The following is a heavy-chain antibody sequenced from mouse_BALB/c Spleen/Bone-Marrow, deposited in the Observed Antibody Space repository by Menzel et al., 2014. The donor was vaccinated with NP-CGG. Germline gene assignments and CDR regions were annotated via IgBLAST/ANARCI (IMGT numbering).Heavy chain of an antibody. J-gene: IGHJ4*01. CDR3: ARGNPLYAMDY. Sequence: QVQLQQSGAELAKPGASVKMSCKASGYTFTSYWMHWVKQRPGQGLEWIGYINPSTGYTDYNQKFNDKATLTADKSSSTAYMQQSGLTSKDSAVYYCARGNPLYAMDYWGQGTSVTVSS. D-gene: IGHD2-1*01. V-gene: IGHV1-7*01. CDR1: GYTFTSYW. CDR2: INPSTGYT.